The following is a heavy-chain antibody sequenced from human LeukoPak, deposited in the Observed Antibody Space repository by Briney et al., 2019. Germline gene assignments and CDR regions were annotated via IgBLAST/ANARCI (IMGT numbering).Heavy chain of an antibody. J-gene: IGHJ4*02. CDR3: ARERGGGYYGSGSYVG. Sequence: SETLSLICTVSGGSISSYYWGWIRQPPGKGLEWIGSIYYSGSTYYNPSLKSRVTISVDTSKNQFSLKLSSVTAADTAVYYCARERGGGYYGSGSYVGWGQGTLVTVSS. CDR2: IYYSGST. V-gene: IGHV4-39*07. D-gene: IGHD3-10*01. CDR1: GGSISSYY.